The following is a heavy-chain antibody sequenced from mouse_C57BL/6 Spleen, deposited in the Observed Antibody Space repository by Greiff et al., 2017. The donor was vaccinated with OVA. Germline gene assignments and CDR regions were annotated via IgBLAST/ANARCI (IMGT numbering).Heavy chain of an antibody. D-gene: IGHD1-1*01. V-gene: IGHV1-50*01. J-gene: IGHJ4*01. CDR3: ARSGGSSYAMDY. CDR1: GYTFTSYW. CDR2: IDPSDSYT. Sequence: QVHVKQPGAELVKPGASVKLSCKASGYTFTSYWMQWVKQRPGQGLEWIGEIDPSDSYTNYNQKFKGKATLTVDTSSSTAYMQLSSLTSEDSAVYYCARSGGSSYAMDYWGQGTSVTVSS.